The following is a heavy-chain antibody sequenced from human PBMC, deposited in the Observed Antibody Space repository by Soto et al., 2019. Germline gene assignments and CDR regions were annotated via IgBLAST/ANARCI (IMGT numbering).Heavy chain of an antibody. Sequence: SQTLSLTCAISGDSVSSNTASWNWIRQSPSRGLEWLGRTYFRSKWYTDYAVSVKSRIIINPDTSNNQFSLQLNSVTPEDTAVYFCAKGDNLGPKTGYAFDPWGQGIMVTVS. CDR3: AKGDNLGPKTGYAFDP. J-gene: IGHJ5*02. V-gene: IGHV6-1*01. CDR2: TYFRSKWYT. D-gene: IGHD5-12*01. CDR1: GDSVSSNTAS.